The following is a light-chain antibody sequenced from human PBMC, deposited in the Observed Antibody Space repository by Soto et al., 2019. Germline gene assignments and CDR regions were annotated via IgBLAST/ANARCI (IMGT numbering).Light chain of an antibody. CDR3: QQYGSSVFT. V-gene: IGKV3-20*01. CDR2: AAA. J-gene: IGKJ2*01. CDR1: QSVMRDY. Sequence: ETVLSLSLGTLSLSPGETATLSCSASQSVMRDYLAWYQQEPNQAPGPVISAAAGRAAGVPDRVYGSVSGTDFTLPISRLEPEDFAMYHRQQYGSSVFTFGQGTKVDI.